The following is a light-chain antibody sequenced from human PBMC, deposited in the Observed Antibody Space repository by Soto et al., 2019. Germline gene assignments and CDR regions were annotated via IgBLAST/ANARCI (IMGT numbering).Light chain of an antibody. V-gene: IGKV3-20*01. J-gene: IGKJ1*01. CDR1: QSVSTSY. CDR2: GAS. CDR3: QQYDSWT. Sequence: EIVLTQSPGTLSLSPGDRATLSCRASQSVSTSYLAWYQQKPGQAPRLLIYGASSRATGIPDRFSGSGSGTDFTLTISRLEPEDFAVYYCQQYDSWTFGQGTKVDIK.